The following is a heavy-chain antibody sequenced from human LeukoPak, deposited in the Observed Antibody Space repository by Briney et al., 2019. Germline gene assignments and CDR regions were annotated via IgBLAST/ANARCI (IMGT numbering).Heavy chain of an antibody. V-gene: IGHV4-4*02. Sequence: TSETLSLTCAVSGGSISSTNWWSWVRQPPGKGLEWIGEIYHSGSTNYNPSLKSRVTISVDTSKNQFSLKLSSVTAADTAVYYCARDREGSSWYPFDPWGQGTLVTVSS. D-gene: IGHD6-13*01. J-gene: IGHJ5*02. CDR2: IYHSGST. CDR3: ARDREGSSWYPFDP. CDR1: GGSISSTNW.